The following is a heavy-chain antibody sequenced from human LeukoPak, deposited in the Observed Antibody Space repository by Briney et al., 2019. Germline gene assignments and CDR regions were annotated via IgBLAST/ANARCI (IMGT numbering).Heavy chain of an antibody. CDR2: IYTSGST. CDR1: GGSISSYY. V-gene: IGHV4-4*07. CDR3: ARDTLYLYAFDN. J-gene: IGHJ3*02. D-gene: IGHD3-9*01. Sequence: SETLSLTCTVSGGSISSYYWSWIRQPAGKGLEWMGGIYTSGSTNYNPSLKSRVTMSVDTSKNQFSLKLSSVTAPDPAVYSCARDTLYLYAFDNWGQGTMVTVSS.